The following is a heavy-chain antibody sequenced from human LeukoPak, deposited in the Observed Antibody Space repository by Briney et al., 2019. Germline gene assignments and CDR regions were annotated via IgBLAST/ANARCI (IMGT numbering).Heavy chain of an antibody. J-gene: IGHJ4*02. CDR2: INPSDGKT. CDR1: GYTFTNYY. V-gene: IGHV1-46*01. Sequence: GASVTVSCKASGYTFTNYYMHWVRLAPGQGLEGMGLINPSDGKTNYAQKFQGRVTMTRDTSTSTVYMELSSLRSEDTALYYCAREIGPRQLHLWGSAFDYWGQGTLVSVSS. CDR3: AREIGPRQLHLWGSAFDY. D-gene: IGHD5-18*01.